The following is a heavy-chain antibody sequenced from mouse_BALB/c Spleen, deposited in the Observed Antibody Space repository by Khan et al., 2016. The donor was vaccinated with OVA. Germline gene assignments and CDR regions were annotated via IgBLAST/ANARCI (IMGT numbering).Heavy chain of an antibody. CDR3: ARVYGGDFDY. Sequence: EVQLVESGPGLVKPSQSLSLTCTVTGYSITSDYAWNWIRQFPGSKLEWMGLISYSGNTNYNPSLNSRFSITRDTSKNQFFLQLNSVTTEDTATYYCARVYGGDFDYWGQGTTLTVSS. CDR2: ISYSGNT. J-gene: IGHJ2*01. D-gene: IGHD1-1*01. V-gene: IGHV3-2*02. CDR1: GYSITSDYA.